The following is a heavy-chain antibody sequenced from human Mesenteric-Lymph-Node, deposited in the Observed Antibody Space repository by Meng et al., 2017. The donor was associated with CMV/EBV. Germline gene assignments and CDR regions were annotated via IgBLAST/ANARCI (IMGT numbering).Heavy chain of an antibody. CDR1: GYSFISYG. V-gene: IGHV1-18*01. J-gene: IGHJ5*02. CDR2: ISGYNGDT. D-gene: IGHD2-2*01. CDR3: ARVYSYCSSTNCHDS. Sequence: ASVKVSCKASGYSFISYGISWVRQAPGQGLEWMGYISGYNGDTKYTQKFQDRVTMRTDTSTTTGYMELRSLRSDDTAVYYCARVYSYCSSTNCHDSWGQGTLVTVSS.